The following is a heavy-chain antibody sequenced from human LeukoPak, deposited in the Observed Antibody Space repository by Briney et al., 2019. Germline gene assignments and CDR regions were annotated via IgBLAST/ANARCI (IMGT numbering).Heavy chain of an antibody. V-gene: IGHV3-48*03. J-gene: IGHJ3*02. Sequence: HAGGSLRLSCAASGFTFSSYEMNWVRQAPGKGLEWVSYISSSGSTIYYADSVKGRFTISRDNAKNSLYLQMNSLRAEDTAVYYCARDMSRSYYYDSSGYYPKVADAFDIWGQGTMVTVSS. CDR3: ARDMSRSYYYDSSGYYPKVADAFDI. D-gene: IGHD3-22*01. CDR2: ISSSGSTI. CDR1: GFTFSSYE.